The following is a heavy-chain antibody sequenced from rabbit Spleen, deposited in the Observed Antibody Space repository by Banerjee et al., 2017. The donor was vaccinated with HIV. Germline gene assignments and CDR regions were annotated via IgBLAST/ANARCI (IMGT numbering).Heavy chain of an antibody. CDR1: GIDFSSYYY. CDR3: VRDQAHMLDL. J-gene: IGHJ3*01. V-gene: IGHV1S47*01. Sequence: QEQLVESGGGLVQPEGSLTLTCTASGIDFSSYYYMCWVRQAPGKGLEWIACIYADDGSTYYANWAQGRFTITRSTTLNTVTLQMTSLTAADTATYFCVRDQAHMLDLWGQGTLVTVS. D-gene: IGHD1-1*01. CDR2: IYADDGST.